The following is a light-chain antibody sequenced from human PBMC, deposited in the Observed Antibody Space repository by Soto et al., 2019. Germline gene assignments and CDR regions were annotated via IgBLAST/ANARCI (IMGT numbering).Light chain of an antibody. Sequence: QSALTQPASVSGSPGQSITISCTGTSSDIGAYNYVSWYQHHPGKAPKFIIYDVSNRPSGVSDRFSGSKSGNTASLTISRLQAEDEADYYCNSYTSSSTDVFGTGTQLTVL. CDR3: NSYTSSSTDV. CDR2: DVS. J-gene: IGLJ1*01. V-gene: IGLV2-14*03. CDR1: SSDIGAYNY.